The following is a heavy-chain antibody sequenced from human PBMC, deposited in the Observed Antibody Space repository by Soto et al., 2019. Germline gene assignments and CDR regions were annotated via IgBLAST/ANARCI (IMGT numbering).Heavy chain of an antibody. CDR3: AAADYGDYPNCFGP. V-gene: IGHV3-43*01. Sequence: VQLVESGGAVVHPGGSLRLSCAASGFKFDDYSMHWVRQTPAKRLEWVSLISWDGSRTNYADSVRGLFTISRDSSKNSLNLQMNSLRTEDTGMYYCAAADYGDYPNCFGPWGQGTLVTVSS. CDR2: ISWDGSRT. D-gene: IGHD4-17*01. CDR1: GFKFDDYS. J-gene: IGHJ5*02.